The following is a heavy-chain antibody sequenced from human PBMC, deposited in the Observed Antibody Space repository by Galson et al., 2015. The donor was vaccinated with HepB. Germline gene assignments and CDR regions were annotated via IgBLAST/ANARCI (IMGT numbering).Heavy chain of an antibody. D-gene: IGHD1-1*01. Sequence: SLRLSCAASGFTFSSYWMHWVRQAPGKGLVWVSRINSDGSSTSYADSVKGRFTISRDNAKNTLYLQMNSLRAEDTAVYYCASGIPGVELDYWGQGTLVTVSS. J-gene: IGHJ4*02. V-gene: IGHV3-74*01. CDR2: INSDGSST. CDR3: ASGIPGVELDY. CDR1: GFTFSSYW.